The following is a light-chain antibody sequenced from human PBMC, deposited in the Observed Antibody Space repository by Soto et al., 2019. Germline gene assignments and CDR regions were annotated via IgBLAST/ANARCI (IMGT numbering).Light chain of an antibody. CDR2: NNS. CDR1: SSSIGTNS. Sequence: QSVLTQPPSASGTPGQRVTISCSGSSSSIGTNSVNWYQQLPGTAPKLLLYNNSHRPSGVPDRFSGSKSGTSASLAITGLQSADEADYYCAAWDDSPNALVFGGGTKLTVL. V-gene: IGLV1-44*01. CDR3: AAWDDSPNALV. J-gene: IGLJ2*01.